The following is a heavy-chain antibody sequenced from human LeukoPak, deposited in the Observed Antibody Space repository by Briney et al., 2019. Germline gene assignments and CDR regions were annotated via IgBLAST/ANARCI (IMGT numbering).Heavy chain of an antibody. J-gene: IGHJ6*02. CDR3: ARGQVAAILNYYNAMDV. CDR1: GGSISSGGYY. V-gene: IGHV4-31*03. Sequence: SETLSLTCTVSGGSISSGGYYWSWIRQHPGKGLEWIGYIYYSGSTYYNPSLKSRVTISVDTSMNQFSLKLSSVTAADTAVYYCARGQVAAILNYYNAMDVWGQGTTVTVSS. D-gene: IGHD2-21*02. CDR2: IYYSGST.